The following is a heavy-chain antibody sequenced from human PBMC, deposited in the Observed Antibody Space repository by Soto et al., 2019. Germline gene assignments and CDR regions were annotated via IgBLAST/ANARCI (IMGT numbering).Heavy chain of an antibody. D-gene: IGHD6-19*01. V-gene: IGHV1-18*01. Sequence: GASVKVSCKASGYTFTGHGISWVRQAPGQGLEWMGWISAYNGNTNYAQKLQGRVTMTTDTSTSTAYMELRSLRSDDTAVYYCARLRRPRHSSGWSYYFDYWGQGTLVTVSS. CDR1: GYTFTGHG. J-gene: IGHJ4*02. CDR2: ISAYNGNT. CDR3: ARLRRPRHSSGWSYYFDY.